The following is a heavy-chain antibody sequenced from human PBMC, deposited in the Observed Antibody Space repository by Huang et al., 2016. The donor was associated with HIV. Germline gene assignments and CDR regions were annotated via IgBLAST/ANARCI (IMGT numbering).Heavy chain of an antibody. CDR3: ARGGGIQLWLLGYYYMDV. V-gene: IGHV1-18*01. CDR2: TSVYTGNT. Sequence: QVQLVQSGAEVKKPGASVKVSCKASGYTLSSFGISWVRQAPGQGLEWGGRTSVYTGNTKFAQKVQGRLTMTTDTSTSTAYRELRSLRSDDTAVYYCARGGGIQLWLLGYYYMDVWGNGTTVTVSS. CDR1: GYTLSSFG. D-gene: IGHD5-18*01. J-gene: IGHJ6*03.